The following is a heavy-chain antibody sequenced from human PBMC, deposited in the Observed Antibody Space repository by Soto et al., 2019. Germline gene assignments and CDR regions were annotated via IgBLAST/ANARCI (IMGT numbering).Heavy chain of an antibody. J-gene: IGHJ6*02. CDR3: ARDNGSNYYYNYGMDV. CDR1: GGTFSSYA. V-gene: IGHV1-69*12. D-gene: IGHD6-13*01. CDR2: IIPIFGTA. Sequence: QVQLVQSGAEVKKPGSSVKVSCKASGGTFSSYAISWVRQAPGQGLEWMGGIIPIFGTANYAQKFQGRVTITADDSTSTADMELGSLRSEDTAVYYCARDNGSNYYYNYGMDVWGQGTTVTVSS.